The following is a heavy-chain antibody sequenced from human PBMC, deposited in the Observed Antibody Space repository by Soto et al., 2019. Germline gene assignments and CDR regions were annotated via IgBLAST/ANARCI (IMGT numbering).Heavy chain of an antibody. J-gene: IGHJ4*02. Sequence: GGSLRLSCAASGFTFSSYAMSWVRQAPGKGLEWVAVISYDRSNIYYADSVKGRFTISRDNSKNTLYLQMNSLRAEDTAVYYCAKDLPSFTYCGGDCSYFDYWGQGTLVTVSS. D-gene: IGHD2-21*02. CDR3: AKDLPSFTYCGGDCSYFDY. V-gene: IGHV3-30*18. CDR1: GFTFSSYA. CDR2: ISYDRSNI.